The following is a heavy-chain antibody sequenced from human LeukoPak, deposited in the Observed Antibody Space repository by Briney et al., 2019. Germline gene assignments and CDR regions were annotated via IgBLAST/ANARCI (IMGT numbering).Heavy chain of an antibody. CDR1: GFSLSTSGVG. CDR2: IYWDDDK. CDR3: AHGPGSGWYAEY. J-gene: IGHJ4*02. D-gene: IGHD6-13*01. Sequence: SGPTLVKPTQTLTLICTFSGFSLSTSGVGVGWIRQPPGKALEWLALIYWDDDKRYSPSLKSRLTITKDTSKNQVVLTMTNMDPMDTATCYCAHGPGSGWYAEYWGQGTLVTVSS. V-gene: IGHV2-5*02.